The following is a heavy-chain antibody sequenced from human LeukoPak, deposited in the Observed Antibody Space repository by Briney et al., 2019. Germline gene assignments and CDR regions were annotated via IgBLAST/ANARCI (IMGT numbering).Heavy chain of an antibody. J-gene: IGHJ4*02. Sequence: PGGSLRLSCAASGFTFSDYNMSWIRQAPGKGLEWVSYISSSGSTIYYADSVKGRFTISRDNAKNSLYLQMNSLRAEDTAVYYCASWWLAPYYFDYWGQGTLVTVSS. CDR1: GFTFSDYN. D-gene: IGHD6-19*01. CDR3: ASWWLAPYYFDY. CDR2: ISSSGSTI. V-gene: IGHV3-11*04.